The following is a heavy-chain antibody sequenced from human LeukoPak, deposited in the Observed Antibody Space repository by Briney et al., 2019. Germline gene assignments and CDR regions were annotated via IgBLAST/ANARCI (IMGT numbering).Heavy chain of an antibody. V-gene: IGHV4-59*12. CDR1: SGSISSYF. J-gene: IGHJ4*02. Sequence: SETLSLTCTVSSGSISSYFWSWIRQPPGKGLEWIGYIYYSGSTNYKPSLKSRVTISVDTSKNQFSLKLISVTAADTAVYYCARGVGSGWFFDYWGQGTLVTVSS. D-gene: IGHD6-19*01. CDR2: IYYSGST. CDR3: ARGVGSGWFFDY.